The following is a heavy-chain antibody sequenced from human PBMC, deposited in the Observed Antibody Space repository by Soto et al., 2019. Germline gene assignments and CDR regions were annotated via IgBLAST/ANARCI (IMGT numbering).Heavy chain of an antibody. CDR3: AKVKQWLVHGY. CDR1: GFTFSSYA. J-gene: IGHJ4*02. V-gene: IGHV3-23*01. D-gene: IGHD6-19*01. Sequence: GESLKISCAASGFTFSSYAMSWVRQAPGKGLEWVSAISGSGGSTYYADSVKGRFTISRDNSKNTLYLQMNSLRAEDTAVYYCAKVKQWLVHGYWGQGTLVTVSS. CDR2: ISGSGGST.